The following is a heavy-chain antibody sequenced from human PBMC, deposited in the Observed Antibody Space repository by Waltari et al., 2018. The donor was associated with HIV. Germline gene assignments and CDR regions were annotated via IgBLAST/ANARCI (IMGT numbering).Heavy chain of an antibody. CDR2: IYNSGST. D-gene: IGHD6-13*01. J-gene: IGHJ3*02. CDR1: GGSIDTYY. V-gene: IGHV4-59*07. Sequence: QVQLQESGPGLVKPSDTLSLTCSVSGGSIDTYYWTWIQQPPGQGLEWIGYIYNSGSTNYNPSLRSRVTISVDTSKTQFSLRLTSVTAADTAVYYCARRRRIAAAGTDAFDIWGQGTMVTVSS. CDR3: ARRRRIAAAGTDAFDI.